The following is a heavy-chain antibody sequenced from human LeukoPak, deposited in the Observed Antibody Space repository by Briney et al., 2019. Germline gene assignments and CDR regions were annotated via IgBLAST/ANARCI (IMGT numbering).Heavy chain of an antibody. D-gene: IGHD6-13*01. V-gene: IGHV1-18*01. CDR3: AGDEGGIAASGPYYFDY. CDR2: ISAYNGNT. J-gene: IGHJ4*02. CDR1: GYSFTSYG. Sequence: ASVKVSCKASGYSFTSYGISWVRRAPGQGLEWMGWISAYNGNTNYAQKLQGRVTMTTDTSTSTAYMELRSLRSDDTAVYYCAGDEGGIAASGPYYFDYWGQGTLVTVSS.